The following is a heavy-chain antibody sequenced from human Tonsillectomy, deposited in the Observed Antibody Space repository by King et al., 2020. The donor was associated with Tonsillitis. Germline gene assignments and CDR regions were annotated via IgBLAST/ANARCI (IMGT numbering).Heavy chain of an antibody. CDR2: IYSGGST. CDR3: ARDRVVVVAATRLWYFDL. J-gene: IGHJ2*01. D-gene: IGHD2-15*01. Sequence: EVKLVESGGGLIQPGGSLRLSCAASGFTVSSNYMSWVRQAPGKGLEWVSVIYSGGSTYYADSVKGRFTISRDNSKNTLYLQMNSLRAEDTAVYYCARDRVVVVAATRLWYFDLWGRGTLVTVSS. V-gene: IGHV3-53*01. CDR1: GFTVSSNY.